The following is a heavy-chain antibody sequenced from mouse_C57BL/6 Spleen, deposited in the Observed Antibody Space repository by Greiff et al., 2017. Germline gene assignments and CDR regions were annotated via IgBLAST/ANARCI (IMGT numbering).Heavy chain of an antibody. V-gene: IGHV1-69*01. CDR3: ARKYYGSSGDY. D-gene: IGHD1-1*01. J-gene: IGHJ2*01. CDR1: GYTFTSYW. Sequence: QVQLQQPGAELVMPGASVKLSCKASGYTFTSYWMHWVKQRPGQGLEWIGEIYPSDSYTNYNQKFKGKSTLTVDKSSSTAYMQLSSLTSEDSAVYYCARKYYGSSGDYWGQGTTLTVSS. CDR2: IYPSDSYT.